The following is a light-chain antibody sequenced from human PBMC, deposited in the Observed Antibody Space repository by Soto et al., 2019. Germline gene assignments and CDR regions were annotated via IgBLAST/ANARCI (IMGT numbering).Light chain of an antibody. CDR2: DAS. V-gene: IGKV3-11*01. CDR1: QSVSGY. CDR3: QQRSNWPLT. J-gene: IGKJ4*01. Sequence: EIVLTQSPATLSLSPGERATLSCTASQSVSGYLAWYQQKPGQAPRLLIYDASNRATGIPARLSGSGFTTDFTLTISSLEPEDFAVYYCQQRSNWPLTFGGGTKVEIK.